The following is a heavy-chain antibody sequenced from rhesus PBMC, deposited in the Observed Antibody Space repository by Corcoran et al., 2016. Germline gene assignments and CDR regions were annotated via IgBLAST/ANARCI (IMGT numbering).Heavy chain of an antibody. Sequence: EVRLVESGGGLVQPGGSLRLSCAASGFTCSDYYMSRVRQAQGKGPGWVGFIRNKANVGTAEYAATVKVRFTISREDSKGIASLQINSLKAEDTAVYYCARDGNTATVLDSWGHGVVVTVSS. V-gene: IGHV3-116*02. CDR2: IRNKANVGTA. CDR3: ARDGNTATVLDS. J-gene: IGHJ6*01. CDR1: GFTCSDYY. D-gene: IGHD5-12*01.